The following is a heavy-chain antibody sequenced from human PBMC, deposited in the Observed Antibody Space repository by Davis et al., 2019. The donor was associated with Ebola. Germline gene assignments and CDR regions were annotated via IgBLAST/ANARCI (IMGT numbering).Heavy chain of an antibody. J-gene: IGHJ5*02. Sequence: SETLSLTCTLSGGSISTYYWSWFRQPPGKGLEWIGHIYFGGSTDYNPSVKSRVTISVDTSNNQFSLKLTSVTTADSAVYYCARGRATARTRVRFDPWGQGTLITVSS. CDR3: ARGRATARTRVRFDP. V-gene: IGHV4-59*01. CDR1: GGSISTYY. CDR2: IYFGGST. D-gene: IGHD3-3*01.